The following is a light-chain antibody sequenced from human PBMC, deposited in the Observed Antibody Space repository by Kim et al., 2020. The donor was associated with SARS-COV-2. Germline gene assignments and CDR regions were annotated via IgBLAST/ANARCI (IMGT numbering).Light chain of an antibody. CDR2: GAT. CDR3: QQYNNWPPLT. CDR1: QSVSSN. J-gene: IGKJ1*01. V-gene: IGKV3-15*01. Sequence: CPGERATRSCRARQSVSSNLAWYQQKPGQAPRLRSYGATTRANCSPARFSSSGSGTECTLTISSLQSEDFAVYYCQQYNNWPPLTFGQGTKVDIK.